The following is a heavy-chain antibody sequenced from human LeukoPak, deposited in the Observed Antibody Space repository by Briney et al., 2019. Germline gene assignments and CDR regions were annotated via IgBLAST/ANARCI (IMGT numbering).Heavy chain of an antibody. CDR1: GYTFSTYG. Sequence: GGSLRLSCAASGYTFSTYGMHWLRQAPGKGLEWVAFISYDESNRYYADSVKGRFTISRDNSKNTLYLQMNSLRAEDTAVYYCAKDQLYYYGSGTPDYWGQGTLVTVSS. CDR3: AKDQLYYYGSGTPDY. J-gene: IGHJ4*02. D-gene: IGHD3-10*01. CDR2: ISYDESNR. V-gene: IGHV3-30*18.